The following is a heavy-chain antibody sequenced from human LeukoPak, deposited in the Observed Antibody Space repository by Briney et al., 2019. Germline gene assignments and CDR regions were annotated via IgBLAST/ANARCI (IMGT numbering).Heavy chain of an antibody. CDR1: GFTVSSNY. V-gene: IGHV3-23*01. CDR3: AKDRDSSGYYDDAFDI. CDR2: ISGSGGST. Sequence: GGSLRLSCAASGFTVSSNYMSWVRQAPGKGLEWVSAISGSGGSTYCADSVKGRFTISRDNSKNTLYLQMNSLRAEDTAVYYCAKDRDSSGYYDDAFDIWGQGTMVTVSS. D-gene: IGHD3-22*01. J-gene: IGHJ3*02.